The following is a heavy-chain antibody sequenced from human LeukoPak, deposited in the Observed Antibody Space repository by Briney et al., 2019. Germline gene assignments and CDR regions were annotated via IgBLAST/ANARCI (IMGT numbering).Heavy chain of an antibody. Sequence: PGGSLRLSCAASGFTFSSYAMSWVRQAPGKGLEWVSAISGSGTTYYADSVKGRFTISRDNSKNTLYLRMNSLRAEDTAVYYCAKDHCSGGSCYFDYWGQGTLVTVSS. J-gene: IGHJ4*02. CDR1: GFTFSSYA. V-gene: IGHV3-23*01. CDR2: ISGSGTT. D-gene: IGHD2-15*01. CDR3: AKDHCSGGSCYFDY.